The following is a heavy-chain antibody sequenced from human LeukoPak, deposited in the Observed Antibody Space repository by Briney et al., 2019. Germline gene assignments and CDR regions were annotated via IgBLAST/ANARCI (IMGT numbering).Heavy chain of an antibody. CDR3: ARGLFGYGLFSYYYYYMDV. Sequence: SVKVSCKASGGTFSSYAISWVRQAPGQGLEWMGGIIPIFGTANYAQKFQGRVTITADKSTSTAYMELSSLRSEDTAVYYCARGLFGYGLFSYYYYYMDVWGKGTTVTVSS. J-gene: IGHJ6*03. V-gene: IGHV1-69*06. CDR2: IIPIFGTA. D-gene: IGHD5-18*01. CDR1: GGTFSSYA.